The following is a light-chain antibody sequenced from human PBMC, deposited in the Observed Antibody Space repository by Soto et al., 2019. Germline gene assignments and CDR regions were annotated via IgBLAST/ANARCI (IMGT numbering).Light chain of an antibody. Sequence: QSVLTQPASVSGSPGQSITISCAGTRSDVGSGSHNLVSWYQHRPGKAPKLMIYKVSNRPSGISNRFSGSKSGNTASLTISGLQAEDEADYFCTSPTPGSLYVFGSGTKVTVL. CDR3: TSPTPGSLYV. V-gene: IGLV2-14*02. CDR1: RSDVGSGSHNL. CDR2: KVS. J-gene: IGLJ1*01.